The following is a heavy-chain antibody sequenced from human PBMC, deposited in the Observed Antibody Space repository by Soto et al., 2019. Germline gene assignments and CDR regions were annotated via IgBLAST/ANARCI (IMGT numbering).Heavy chain of an antibody. CDR1: GFSLSTSGVG. Sequence: QITLKESGPTLVKPTQTLTLTCTFSGFSLSTSGVGVGWIRQPPGKALEWLALIYWDHDKRYSPSLKSRLNITKDTSTIQVVLTMTNMDPVDTATYYCAHSFDCSGGSCYSNFDYWGQGTLVTVSS. V-gene: IGHV2-5*02. CDR2: IYWDHDK. D-gene: IGHD2-15*01. CDR3: AHSFDCSGGSCYSNFDY. J-gene: IGHJ4*02.